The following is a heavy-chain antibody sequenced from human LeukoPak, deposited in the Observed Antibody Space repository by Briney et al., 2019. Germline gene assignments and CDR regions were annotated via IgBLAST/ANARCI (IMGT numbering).Heavy chain of an antibody. CDR1: GGSISSGDYY. Sequence: QSSETLSLTCTVSGGSISSGDYYWSWIRQPPGKGLEWIGYIYYSGSTYYNPSLKSRVTISVDTSKNQFSLKLSSVTAADTAVYYCARGWSTYYYDSSGYGYNWFDPWGQGTLVTASS. V-gene: IGHV4-30-4*08. J-gene: IGHJ5*02. CDR2: IYYSGST. CDR3: ARGWSTYYYDSSGYGYNWFDP. D-gene: IGHD3-22*01.